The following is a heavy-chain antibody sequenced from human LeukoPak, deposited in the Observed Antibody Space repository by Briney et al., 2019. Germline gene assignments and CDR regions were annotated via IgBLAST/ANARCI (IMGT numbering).Heavy chain of an antibody. J-gene: IGHJ4*02. CDR3: ARDFQLAYGDYEGGFDY. Sequence: ASVKVSCKASGYTFTSYYMHWVRQAPGQGLEWMGIINPSGGSTSYAQKFQGRVTMTRGTSTSTVYMELSSLRSEDTAVYYCARDFQLAYGDYEGGFDYWGQGTLVTVSS. CDR2: INPSGGST. CDR1: GYTFTSYY. D-gene: IGHD4-17*01. V-gene: IGHV1-46*01.